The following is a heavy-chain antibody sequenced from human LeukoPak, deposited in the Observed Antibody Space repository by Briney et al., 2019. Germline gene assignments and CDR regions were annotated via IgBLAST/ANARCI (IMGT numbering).Heavy chain of an antibody. Sequence: PSETLSLTCAVYGGSFSDYYWNWIRKPPGKGLEWIGEINHSGTTNYNPSLKSRVTISVDTSKNQFSLRLSAVTAADTAVYHCARGLRLPSRSAPAVPHVWAKGTTVSVSA. V-gene: IGHV4-34*01. CDR3: ARGLRLPSRSAPAVPHV. CDR2: INHSGTT. J-gene: IGHJ6*04. D-gene: IGHD2-2*01. CDR1: GGSFSDYY.